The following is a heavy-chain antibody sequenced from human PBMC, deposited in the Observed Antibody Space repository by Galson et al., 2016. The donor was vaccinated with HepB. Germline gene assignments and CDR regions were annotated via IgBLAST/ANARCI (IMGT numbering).Heavy chain of an antibody. CDR2: FDPEDGET. CDR1: GYTLTKVS. Sequence: SVKVSCKVSGYTLTKVSMHWVRQAPGKGLEWMGGFDPEDGETIYAQKFQDRVTMTEDTSTDTAYMELSSLRSEDTAVYYCAIRSGIYGSWTYYFHYWGQGTLVTVSS. CDR3: AIRSGIYGSWTYYFHY. D-gene: IGHD3/OR15-3a*01. J-gene: IGHJ4*02. V-gene: IGHV1-24*01.